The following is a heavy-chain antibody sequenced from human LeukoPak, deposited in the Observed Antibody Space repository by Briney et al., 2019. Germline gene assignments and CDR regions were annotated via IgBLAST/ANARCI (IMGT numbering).Heavy chain of an antibody. CDR3: TIRRSSSYNWFDP. D-gene: IGHD6-6*01. CDR2: IYHSGST. Sequence: PSETLSLTCTVSGGSISSYYWSWIRQPPGKGLEWIGSIYHSGSTYYNPSLKSRVTISVDTSKNQFSLKLSSVTAADTAVYYCTIRRSSSYNWFDPWGQGTLVTVSS. V-gene: IGHV4-59*04. J-gene: IGHJ5*02. CDR1: GGSISSYY.